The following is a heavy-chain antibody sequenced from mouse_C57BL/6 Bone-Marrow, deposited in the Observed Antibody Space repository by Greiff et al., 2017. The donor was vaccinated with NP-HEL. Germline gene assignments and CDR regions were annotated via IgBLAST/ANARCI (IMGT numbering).Heavy chain of an antibody. J-gene: IGHJ3*01. CDR1: GFNIKDYY. Sequence: VQLQQSGAELVRPGASVKLSCTASGFNIKDYYMHWVKQRPEQGLEWIGRIDPEDGDTEYAPKFQGTATMTADTSSNTAYLQLSSLTSEDTAVYYCTTFYGNYGAWFAYWGQGTLVTVSA. V-gene: IGHV14-1*01. D-gene: IGHD2-1*01. CDR3: TTFYGNYGAWFAY. CDR2: IDPEDGDT.